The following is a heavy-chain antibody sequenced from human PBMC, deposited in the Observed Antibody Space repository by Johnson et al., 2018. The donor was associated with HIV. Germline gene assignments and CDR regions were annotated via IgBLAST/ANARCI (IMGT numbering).Heavy chain of an antibody. CDR3: ARESLTTSDAFDM. Sequence: VLLVEAGGGLVQPGGSLRLSCAASGVTFSSYAMSWVRQAPGKGLEWVSAISGSGGSTYYADSVKGRFTISRDNSKNTLYLQMNSLRAEDTAVYYCARESLTTSDAFDMWGEGTMVTVSS. CDR1: GVTFSSYA. V-gene: IGHV3-23*04. J-gene: IGHJ3*02. D-gene: IGHD3-3*01. CDR2: ISGSGGST.